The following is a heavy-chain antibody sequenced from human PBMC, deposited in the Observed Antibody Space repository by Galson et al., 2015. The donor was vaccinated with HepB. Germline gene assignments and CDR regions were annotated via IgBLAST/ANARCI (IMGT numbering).Heavy chain of an antibody. CDR2: VDPEDGET. CDR1: GYTFTDYY. J-gene: IGHJ3*02. Sequence: VKVSCKVSGYTFTDYYMHWVQQAPGKGLEWMGLVDPEDGETIYAEKFQGRVTIIADTSTDTAYMELSSLRSEDTAVYYCARIVDPYYDSSGWGAFDIWGQGTMVTVSS. V-gene: IGHV1-69-2*01. CDR3: ARIVDPYYDSSGWGAFDI. D-gene: IGHD3-22*01.